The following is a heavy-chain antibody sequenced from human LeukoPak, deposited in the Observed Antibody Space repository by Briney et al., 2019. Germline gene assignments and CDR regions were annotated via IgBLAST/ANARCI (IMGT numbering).Heavy chain of an antibody. V-gene: IGHV1-2*02. D-gene: IGHD3-22*01. CDR3: ARAGSSGYYYANMGY. CDR2: INPNSGGT. CDR1: GYTFTGYY. Sequence: ASVKVSCKASGYTFTGYYMHWVRQAPGQGLEWMGWINPNSGGTNYAQKFQGRVTMTRDTSISTAYMELSRLRSDDTAVYYCARAGSSGYYYANMGYWGQGTLVTVSS. J-gene: IGHJ4*02.